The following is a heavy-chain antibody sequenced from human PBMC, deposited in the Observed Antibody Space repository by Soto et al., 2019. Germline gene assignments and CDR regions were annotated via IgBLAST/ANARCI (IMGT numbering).Heavy chain of an antibody. J-gene: IGHJ5*02. CDR1: GGSISSSRNY. CDR2: IYHSGST. D-gene: IGHD6-13*01. Sequence: SETLSLTCTVSGGSISSSRNYWGWIRQPPGKGLDWIGSIYHSGSTYYNPSLKSRVTISVDTSKNQFSLKLSSVTAAVTAVYYCARHLGDRSSWSRSENWFAPWGQGTLVTVS. V-gene: IGHV4-39*01. CDR3: ARHLGDRSSWSRSENWFAP.